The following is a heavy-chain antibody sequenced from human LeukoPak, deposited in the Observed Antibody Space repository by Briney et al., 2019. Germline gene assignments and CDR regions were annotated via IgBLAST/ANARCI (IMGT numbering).Heavy chain of an antibody. J-gene: IGHJ4*02. Sequence: GGSLRLSCAASGFTFSTYSMNWLRQAPGKGLEWVSYISSSSDTTYYADSVKGRFTISRDNAKNSLYLQMNSLKDQDTAVYYCARDLRSGWYYFDFWGQGTLVTVSS. CDR1: GFTFSTYS. D-gene: IGHD6-19*01. CDR2: ISSSSDTT. V-gene: IGHV3-48*02. CDR3: ARDLRSGWYYFDF.